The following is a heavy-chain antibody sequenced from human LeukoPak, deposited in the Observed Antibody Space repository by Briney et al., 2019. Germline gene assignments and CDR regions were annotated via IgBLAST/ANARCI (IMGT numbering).Heavy chain of an antibody. D-gene: IGHD1-26*01. CDR2: ISYDGTTK. J-gene: IGHJ4*02. CDR3: AKGGPYSGSYGLDY. CDR1: GXTFSTYG. Sequence: PGGSLRLSCAASGXTFSTYGMHWVRQAPGKTLEWVACISYDGTTKNYADSVKGRFTISRDNAKNTLYLQMNSLRPEDTAVYHCAKGGPYSGSYGLDYWGQGTLVTVSS. V-gene: IGHV3-30*18.